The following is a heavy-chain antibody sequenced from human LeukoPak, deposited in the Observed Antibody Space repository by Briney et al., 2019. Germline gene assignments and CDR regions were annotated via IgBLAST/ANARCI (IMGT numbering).Heavy chain of an antibody. J-gene: IGHJ4*02. Sequence: GGSLRLSCAASGFTFSSYGMHWVRQAPGKGLEWVAFIRYDGSNKYYADSVKGRFTISRDNSKNTLYLQMNSLRAEDTAVYYCAKESPWRDGCFFDYWGQGTLVTVSS. D-gene: IGHD5-24*01. CDR3: AKESPWRDGCFFDY. CDR1: GFTFSSYG. CDR2: IRYDGSNK. V-gene: IGHV3-30*02.